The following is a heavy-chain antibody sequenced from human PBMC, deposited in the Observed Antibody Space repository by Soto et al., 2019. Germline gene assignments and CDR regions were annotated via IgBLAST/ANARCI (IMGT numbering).Heavy chain of an antibody. CDR2: IIPIFGTA. D-gene: IGHD2-2*01. V-gene: IGHV1-69*06. J-gene: IGHJ4*01. CDR1: GVTFSSYA. Sequence: ASVNFSCKDSGVTFSSYAISWVRQAPGRVLDWMGGIIPIFGTANYAQKFQGRVTITADKSTSTAYMELSSLRSEDTAVYYCARDSPRGLVVPAATYRIDYWGHRTLVTVST. CDR3: ARDSPRGLVVPAATYRIDY.